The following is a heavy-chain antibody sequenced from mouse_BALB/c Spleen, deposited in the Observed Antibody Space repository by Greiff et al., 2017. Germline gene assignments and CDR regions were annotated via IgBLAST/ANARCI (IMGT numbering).Heavy chain of an antibody. J-gene: IGHJ3*01. V-gene: IGHV1-69*02. CDR2: IDPSDSYT. CDR3: ARSSNWEGFAY. Sequence: QVQLQQPGAELVKPGASVKLSCKASGYTFTSYWMHWVKQRPGQGLEWIGEIDPSDSYTNYNQKFKGKATLTVDKSSSTAYMQLSSLTSEDSAVYYCARSSNWEGFAYWGQGTLVTVSA. CDR1: GYTFTSYW. D-gene: IGHD4-1*01.